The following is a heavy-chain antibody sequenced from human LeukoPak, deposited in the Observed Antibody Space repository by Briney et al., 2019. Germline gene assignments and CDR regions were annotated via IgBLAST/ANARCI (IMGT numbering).Heavy chain of an antibody. D-gene: IGHD2-15*01. Sequence: SETLSLTCTVSGGSISSGDYYWSWIRQPPGKGPEWIGYTHYSGRTYYNPSLRSRLTISGDTSKNQFSLRLSSVTAADTAVYYCARTYCSGGTCYGLDYWGRGTLVTVSS. CDR1: GGSISSGDYY. J-gene: IGHJ4*02. V-gene: IGHV4-30-4*08. CDR3: ARTYCSGGTCYGLDY. CDR2: THYSGRT.